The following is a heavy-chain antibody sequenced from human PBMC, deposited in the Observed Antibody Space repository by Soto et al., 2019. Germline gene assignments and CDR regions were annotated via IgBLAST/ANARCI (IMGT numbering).Heavy chain of an antibody. CDR3: ARVAHSGWYSDY. D-gene: IGHD6-19*01. V-gene: IGHV3-7*01. CDR1: VFTFRRCW. CDR2: IKQDGSEK. J-gene: IGHJ4*02. Sequence: SLRLHYAASVFTFRRCWMSWVRQAPGKGLEWVANIKQDGSEKYYVDSVKGRFTISRDNAKNSLYLQMNSLRAEDTAVYYCARVAHSGWYSDYWGQGT.